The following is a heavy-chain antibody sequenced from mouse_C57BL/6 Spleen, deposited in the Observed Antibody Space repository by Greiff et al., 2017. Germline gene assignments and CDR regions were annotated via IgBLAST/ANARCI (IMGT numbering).Heavy chain of an antibody. V-gene: IGHV1-54*01. J-gene: IGHJ4*01. CDR3: ARSWDYGSSYDAMDY. Sequence: VQLQQSGAELVRPGTSVKVSCKASGYAFTNYLIEWVKQRPGQGLEWIGVINPGSGGTNYNEKFKGKATLTADKSSSTAYMQLSSLTSEDSAVYFCARSWDYGSSYDAMDYWGQGTSVTVSS. D-gene: IGHD1-1*01. CDR2: INPGSGGT. CDR1: GYAFTNYL.